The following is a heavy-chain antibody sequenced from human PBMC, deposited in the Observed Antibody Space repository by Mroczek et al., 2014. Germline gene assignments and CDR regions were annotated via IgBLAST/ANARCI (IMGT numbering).Heavy chain of an antibody. J-gene: IGHJ3*02. Sequence: ESGGGLVQPGGSLRLSCAASGFTFSSYAMSWVRQAPGKGLEWVSAISGSGGSTYYADSVKGRFTISRDNSKNTLYLQMNSLRAEDTAVYYCAKGALRGEIYYYDSSGTKDAFDIWGQGTMVTVSS. CDR1: GFTFSSYA. CDR3: AKGALRGEIYYYDSSGTKDAFDI. D-gene: IGHD3-22*01. CDR2: ISGSGGST. V-gene: IGHV3-23*01.